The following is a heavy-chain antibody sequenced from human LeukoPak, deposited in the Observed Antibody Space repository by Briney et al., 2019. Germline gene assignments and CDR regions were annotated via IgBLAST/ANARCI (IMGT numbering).Heavy chain of an antibody. Sequence: SETLSLTCTVSGGSISSYYWSWIRQPPGKGLEWIGYIYYSGSTNYNPSLKSRVTISADTSKNQFSLKLSSVIAADTAVYYCARDSLLGISDYWGQGTLVTVSS. CDR1: GGSISSYY. D-gene: IGHD7-27*01. V-gene: IGHV4-59*01. CDR2: IYYSGST. CDR3: ARDSLLGISDY. J-gene: IGHJ4*02.